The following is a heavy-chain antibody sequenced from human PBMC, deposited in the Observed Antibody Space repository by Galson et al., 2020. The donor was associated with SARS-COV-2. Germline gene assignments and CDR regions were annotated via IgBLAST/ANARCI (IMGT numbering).Heavy chain of an antibody. CDR2: INPNSGGT. CDR3: ARDIAAAGISYGMDV. CDR1: GYTFTGYY. V-gene: IGHV1-2*02. J-gene: IGHJ6*02. Sequence: ASVKVSCKASGYTFTGYYMHWVRQAPGQGLEWMGWINPNSGGTNYAQKFQGRVTMTRDTSVSTAYMELSRLRSDDTAVYYCARDIAAAGISYGMDVWGQGTTVTVSS. D-gene: IGHD6-13*01.